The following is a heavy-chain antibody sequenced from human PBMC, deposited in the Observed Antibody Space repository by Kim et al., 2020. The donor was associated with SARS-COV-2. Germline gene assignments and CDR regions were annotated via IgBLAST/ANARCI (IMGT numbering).Heavy chain of an antibody. Sequence: SGPTLVNPTETLTLTCTLSGFSLSTSGLGVGWIRQAPGKALEWLALIYGDDDTRNSPLLKSRVTIIRDTSKNQVVLTMTNMDPVDTGTYYCARRRGRGSTGQRAFDIWCQGTMVIVSS. J-gene: IGHJ3*02. CDR1: GFSLSTSGLG. CDR2: IYGDDDT. CDR3: ARRRGRGSTGQRAFDI. V-gene: IGHV2-5*02. D-gene: IGHD3-10*01.